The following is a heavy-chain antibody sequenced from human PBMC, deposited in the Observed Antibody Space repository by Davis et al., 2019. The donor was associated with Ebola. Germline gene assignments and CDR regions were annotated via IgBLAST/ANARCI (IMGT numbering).Heavy chain of an antibody. Sequence: GESLKISCAASGFTFSNFHIHWVRQAPGKGLEWVANIKQDGSETYYVDSVKGRFTISRDNAKNSLFLQMNGLTVDDTAVYYCVRGAGWLLDYWGQGTLVTVSS. J-gene: IGHJ4*02. CDR1: GFTFSNFH. CDR2: IKQDGSET. V-gene: IGHV3-7*01. CDR3: VRGAGWLLDY. D-gene: IGHD5-12*01.